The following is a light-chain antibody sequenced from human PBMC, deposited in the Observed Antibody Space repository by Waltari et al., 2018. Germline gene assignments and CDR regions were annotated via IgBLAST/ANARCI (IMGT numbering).Light chain of an antibody. CDR1: QSVSTK. V-gene: IGKV3-15*01. J-gene: IGKJ2*03. CDR3: QQYSAWPPMFS. CDR2: AAS. Sequence: EIVMTQSPATLSVSPGETATLSCRARQSVSTKLAWYRHQPGQAPSLLIYAASTRATGVPARFSGSGSGTEFTLSISSLQSEDSAIYYCQQYSAWPPMFSFGQGTKLEIK.